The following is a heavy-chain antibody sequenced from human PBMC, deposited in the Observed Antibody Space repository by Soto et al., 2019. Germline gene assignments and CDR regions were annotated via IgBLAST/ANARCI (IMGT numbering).Heavy chain of an antibody. Sequence: SETPSLTCTVSGGSISSYYWSWIRQPAGKGLEWIGRIYTSGSTNYNPSLKSRVTMSVDTSKNQFSLKLSSVTAADTAVYYCARVGYSSSWYYFDYWGQGTLVTVSS. CDR3: ARVGYSSSWYYFDY. J-gene: IGHJ4*02. CDR1: GGSISSYY. CDR2: IYTSGST. V-gene: IGHV4-4*07. D-gene: IGHD6-13*01.